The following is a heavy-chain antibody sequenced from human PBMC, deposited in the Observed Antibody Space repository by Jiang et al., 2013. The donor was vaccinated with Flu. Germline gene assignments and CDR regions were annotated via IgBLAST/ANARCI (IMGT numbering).Heavy chain of an antibody. Sequence: SGPGLVKASETLSLTCTVSDGSISSYYWSWIRQSPGKGLEWIGYIYYSGITASNPSLRSRVTISIDTSKNQFALRLSSVTAADTAVYYCASELRIAGGTSALDIWGQGTRSPSLQ. D-gene: IGHD6-13*01. CDR1: DGSISSYY. CDR2: IYYSGIT. CDR3: ASELRIAGGTSALDI. V-gene: IGHV4-59*13. J-gene: IGHJ3*02.